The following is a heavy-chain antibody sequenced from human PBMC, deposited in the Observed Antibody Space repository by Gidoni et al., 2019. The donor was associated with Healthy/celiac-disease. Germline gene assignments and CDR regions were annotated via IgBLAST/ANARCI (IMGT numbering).Heavy chain of an antibody. CDR2: ISWDGGST. CDR3: AKDRGGYYYGMDV. J-gene: IGHJ6*02. Sequence: EVQLVESGGVVVQPGGSLRLSCAASGFTFDDYTMHWVRQAPGKGLEWVSLISWDGGSTYYADSVKGRFTISRDNSKNSLYLQMNSLRTEDTALYYCAKDRGGYYYGMDVWGQGTTVTVSS. CDR1: GFTFDDYT. V-gene: IGHV3-43*01. D-gene: IGHD3-16*01.